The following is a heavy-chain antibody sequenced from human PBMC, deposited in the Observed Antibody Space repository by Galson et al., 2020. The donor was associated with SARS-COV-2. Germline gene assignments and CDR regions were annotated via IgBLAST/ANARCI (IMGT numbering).Heavy chain of an antibody. J-gene: IGHJ6*03. V-gene: IGHV6-1*01. CDR2: TYYRSKWYN. CDR1: GDSVSSNSAA. Sequence: SQTLSLTCAISGDSVSSNSAAWNWIRQSPSRGLEWLGRTYYRSKWYNDYAVSVKSRITINPDTSKNQFSLQLNSVTPEDTAVYYCARDLTPAQYYYYCYMDVWGKGTTVTISS. CDR3: ARDLTPAQYYYYCYMDV. D-gene: IGHD2-2*01.